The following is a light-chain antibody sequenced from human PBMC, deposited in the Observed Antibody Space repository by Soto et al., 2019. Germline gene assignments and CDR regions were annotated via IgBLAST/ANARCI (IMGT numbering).Light chain of an antibody. CDR2: EVG. J-gene: IGLJ3*02. CDR3: LSYTSINTRV. CDR1: SSDVGGYDY. Sequence: QSALTQPASVSGSPGQSITISCTGTSSDVGGYDYVSWYQQHSGKAPKLMIYEVGNRPSGVSNRFSGSKSGNTASLTISGLQAEDEADYYCLSYTSINTRVFGGGTKLTVL. V-gene: IGLV2-14*01.